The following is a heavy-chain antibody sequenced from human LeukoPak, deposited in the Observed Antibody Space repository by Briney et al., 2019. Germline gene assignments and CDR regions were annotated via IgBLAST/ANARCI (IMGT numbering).Heavy chain of an antibody. V-gene: IGHV1-2*02. CDR1: GYTFTGYY. CDR2: INPNSGGT. J-gene: IGHJ6*03. D-gene: IGHD6-13*01. Sequence: ASVKVSCKASGYTFTGYYMHWVRQAPGQGLEWMGWINPNSGGTNYAQKFQGRVTMTRDTSISTAYMELSRLRSDDTAVYYCAREGIAAAGTGYYYYYMDVWGKGTTVTISS. CDR3: AREGIAAAGTGYYYYYMDV.